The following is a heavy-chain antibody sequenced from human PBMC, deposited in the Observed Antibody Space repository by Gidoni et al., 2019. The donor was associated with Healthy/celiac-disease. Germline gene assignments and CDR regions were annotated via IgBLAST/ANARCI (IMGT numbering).Heavy chain of an antibody. J-gene: IGHJ3*02. Sequence: EVQLVQSGAEVKKPGESLKISCKGSGYSFTIYWIAWVRQMPGKGLEWMGIIYPGDSDTKYSPSFQGQVTISADKSISTAYLQCSSLKASDTAMYYCARLQRGGWNYASGAFDIWGQGTMVTVSS. CDR2: IYPGDSDT. D-gene: IGHD1-7*01. CDR1: GYSFTIYW. CDR3: ARLQRGGWNYASGAFDI. V-gene: IGHV5-51*01.